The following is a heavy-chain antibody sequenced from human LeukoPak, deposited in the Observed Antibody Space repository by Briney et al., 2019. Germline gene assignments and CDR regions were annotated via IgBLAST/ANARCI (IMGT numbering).Heavy chain of an antibody. V-gene: IGHV3-9*01. J-gene: IGHJ6*02. CDR1: GFTFDDYA. CDR3: AKDNPPSSGWPYYYYYGMDV. D-gene: IGHD6-19*01. CDR2: ISWNSGSI. Sequence: GGSLRLSCAASGFTFDDYAMHWVRQAPGKGLEWVSGISWNSGSIGYADSVKGRFTISRDNAKNSLYLQMNSLRAEDTALYYCAKDNPPSSGWPYYYYYGMDVWGQGTTVTVSS.